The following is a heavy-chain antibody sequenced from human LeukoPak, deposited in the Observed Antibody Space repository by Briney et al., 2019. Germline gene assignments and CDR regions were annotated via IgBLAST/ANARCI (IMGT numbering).Heavy chain of an antibody. D-gene: IGHD2-15*01. CDR2: INHSGTT. V-gene: IGHV4-34*01. J-gene: IGHJ5*02. CDR1: GGSFSDYH. Sequence: TSETLSLTCAVYGGSFSDYHWSWIRQPPGKGLEWIGEINHSGTTKYNPSLKSRVTISVDTSKDQFSLKLGSVTAADTAVYYCARRVNCSGGSCYSGRNWFDPWGQGTLVTVSS. CDR3: ARRVNCSGGSCYSGRNWFDP.